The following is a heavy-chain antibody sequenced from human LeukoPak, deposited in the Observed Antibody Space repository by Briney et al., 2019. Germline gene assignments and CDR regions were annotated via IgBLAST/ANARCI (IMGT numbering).Heavy chain of an antibody. D-gene: IGHD2-2*01. V-gene: IGHV3-21*04. CDR1: GFTFISYI. CDR2: ITRIGAYM. J-gene: IGHJ5*02. Sequence: PGGSLRLSCEASGFTFISYIMNWVRPPPGGGLGWVSSITRIGAYMYYVDSLKGQFTTSRDNGKNYMFMQMDRLRVEDTAVYYCVRGDTRDLWGQGTLVTVSS. CDR3: VRGDTRDL.